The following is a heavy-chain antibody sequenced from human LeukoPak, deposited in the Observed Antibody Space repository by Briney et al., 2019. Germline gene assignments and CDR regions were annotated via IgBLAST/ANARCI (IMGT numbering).Heavy chain of an antibody. J-gene: IGHJ4*02. Sequence: PGRSLRLSCAASGFTFNTYTMNWVRQAPGKGLEWVSYISGSSGIIDYADSVRGRFTISRDNAKNSLYLQMNSLRAEDTAVYYCARGQGSSSWYFDYWGQGTLVTVSS. V-gene: IGHV3-48*01. CDR1: GFTFNTYT. CDR3: ARGQGSSSWYFDY. CDR2: ISGSSGII. D-gene: IGHD6-13*01.